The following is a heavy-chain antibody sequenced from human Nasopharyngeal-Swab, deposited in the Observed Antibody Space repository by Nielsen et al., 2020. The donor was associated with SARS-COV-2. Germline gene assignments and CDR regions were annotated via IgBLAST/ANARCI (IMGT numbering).Heavy chain of an antibody. Sequence: GESLKISCKGSGYSFTSYWISWVRQMPGKGLEWMGRIDPSDSYTNYSPSFQGHVTISADKSIGTAYLQWSSLKASDTAMYYCARHWSDPGNWFDPWGQGTPVTVSS. V-gene: IGHV5-10-1*01. J-gene: IGHJ5*02. CDR2: IDPSDSYT. CDR1: GYSFTSYW. CDR3: ARHWSDPGNWFDP.